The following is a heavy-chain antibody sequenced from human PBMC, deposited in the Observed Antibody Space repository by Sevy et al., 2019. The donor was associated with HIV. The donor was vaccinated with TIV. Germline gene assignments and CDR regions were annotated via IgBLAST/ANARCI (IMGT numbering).Heavy chain of an antibody. Sequence: ASVKVSCKASGYAFTQYPIGWVRQAPGQGPEWVAWISTYNGDKKYAQKIQGRATMTTDTSTNTAYMELRSLRSDDTAVYYCARDSDGGFHYYLDCFDYWGQGTLVTVSS. J-gene: IGHJ4*02. CDR1: GYAFTQYP. CDR3: ARDSDGGFHYYLDCFDY. V-gene: IGHV1-18*01. CDR2: ISTYNGDK. D-gene: IGHD3-22*01.